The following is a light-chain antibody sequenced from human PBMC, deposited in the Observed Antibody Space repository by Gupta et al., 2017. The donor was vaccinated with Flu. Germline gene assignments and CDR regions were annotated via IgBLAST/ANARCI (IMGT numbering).Light chain of an antibody. Sequence: AIATPGSSSDIGGADYFYCYHQRPGATPRLLLFYVSRRRGGISDSCSGAKSGATASLTTAGLRAEDEGCYYCRSYARTNNVLVFGGGTKLTVL. J-gene: IGLJ2*01. CDR2: YVS. V-gene: IGLV2-14*03. CDR1: SSDIGGADY. CDR3: RSYARTNNVLV.